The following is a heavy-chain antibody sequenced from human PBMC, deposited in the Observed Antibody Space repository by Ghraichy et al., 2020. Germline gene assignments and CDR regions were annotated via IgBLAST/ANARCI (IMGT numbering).Heavy chain of an antibody. V-gene: IGHV4-59*01. D-gene: IGHD2-15*01. CDR3: ARFCSGGSCTD. J-gene: IGHJ4*02. CDR1: GASISSYY. CDR2: IYYSGST. Sequence: SQTLSLTCTVSGASISSYYWSWIRQSPGKGLEWIGYIYYSGSTNYNPSLKSRVAISVDTSKNQFFLNLNSVTAADTAVYYCARFCSGGSCTDWGQGTLVTVSS.